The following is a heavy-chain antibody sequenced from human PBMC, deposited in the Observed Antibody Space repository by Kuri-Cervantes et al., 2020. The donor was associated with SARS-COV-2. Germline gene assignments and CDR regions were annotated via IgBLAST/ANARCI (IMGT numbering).Heavy chain of an antibody. CDR1: GFTFSSYS. V-gene: IGHV4-59*08. J-gene: IGHJ6*03. D-gene: IGHD2-21*02. CDR3: ARRRIGIDGPRWGLYDSNYHIDV. CDR2: IYYSGTT. Sequence: GSLRLSCAASGFTFSSYSMNWVRQAPGKGLEWIGTIYYSGTTNYHPSLGSRVTISVDTSKSLFSLRLRSVTAADSAVYYCARRRIGIDGPRWGLYDSNYHIDVWGKGITVTVSS.